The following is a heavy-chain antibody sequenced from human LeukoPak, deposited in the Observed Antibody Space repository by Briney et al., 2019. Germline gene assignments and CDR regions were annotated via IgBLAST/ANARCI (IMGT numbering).Heavy chain of an antibody. Sequence: GGSLRLSCAASGFTFSSYSMNWVRQAPGKGLEWVSSISSSSSYIYYADSVKGRFTISRDNDKNSLYLQMNSLRAEDTAVYYCARDQWYYYDSSGYFDYWGQGTLVTVSS. J-gene: IGHJ4*02. CDR2: ISSSSSYI. CDR1: GFTFSSYS. V-gene: IGHV3-21*01. D-gene: IGHD3-22*01. CDR3: ARDQWYYYDSSGYFDY.